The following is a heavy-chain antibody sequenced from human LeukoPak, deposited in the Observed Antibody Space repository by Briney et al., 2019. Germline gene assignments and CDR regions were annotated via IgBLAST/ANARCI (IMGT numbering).Heavy chain of an antibody. Sequence: PSETLSLTCAVSGDSISDNKWWSWVRQPPGKGLEWIGEIFSSGVTNYNPSLKSRVTILIDKSENQFSLRLSSVTAADTAIYYCAKAAAYYMDVWGKGTTVTVSS. CDR2: IFSSGVT. CDR3: AKAAAYYMDV. CDR1: GDSISDNKW. J-gene: IGHJ6*03. V-gene: IGHV4-4*02.